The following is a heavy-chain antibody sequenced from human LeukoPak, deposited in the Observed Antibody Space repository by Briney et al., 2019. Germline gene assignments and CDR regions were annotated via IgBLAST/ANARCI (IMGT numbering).Heavy chain of an antibody. J-gene: IGHJ4*02. CDR1: GGSISSYY. CDR3: ARSHGLGSWYDFDY. CDR2: IYYSGST. V-gene: IGHV4-59*01. Sequence: SETLSLTSSVSGGSISSYYWSWIRQPPGKGLEWIGYIYYSGSTNYNPSLKSRVTISLDTSKNQISLKVSSVTAADTAVYYCARSHGLGSWYDFDYWGQGNLVTVSS. D-gene: IGHD3-10*01.